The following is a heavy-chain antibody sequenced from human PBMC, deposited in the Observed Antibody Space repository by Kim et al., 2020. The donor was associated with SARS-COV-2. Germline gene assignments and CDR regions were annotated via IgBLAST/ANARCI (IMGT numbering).Heavy chain of an antibody. D-gene: IGHD4-17*01. J-gene: IGHJ4*02. Sequence: SNPSLRRRVTISVDTSKTQCSLKRSAVTAADTAVYYCARDMGVTTSAFDYWGQGTLVTVSS. V-gene: IGHV4-59*01. CDR3: ARDMGVTTSAFDY.